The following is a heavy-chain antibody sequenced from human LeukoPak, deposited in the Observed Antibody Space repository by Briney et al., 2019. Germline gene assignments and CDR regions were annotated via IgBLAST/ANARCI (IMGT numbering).Heavy chain of an antibody. CDR3: ARGRITIFGVVNPHFDY. D-gene: IGHD3-3*01. CDR2: IGNSGST. Sequence: KTSETLSLTCTVSRGSISSYYWSWIRQPPGKGLEWIGYIGNSGSTNSNPSLKSRVTMSVDTFNNQFSLKLSSVTAADTAVYYCARGRITIFGVVNPHFDYWGQGTLVTVSS. CDR1: RGSISSYY. J-gene: IGHJ4*02. V-gene: IGHV4-59*01.